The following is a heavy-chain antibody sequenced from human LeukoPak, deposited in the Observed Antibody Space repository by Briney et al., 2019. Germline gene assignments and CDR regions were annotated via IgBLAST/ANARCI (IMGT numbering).Heavy chain of an antibody. J-gene: IGHJ4*02. D-gene: IGHD6-19*01. CDR1: GFTFSSYA. CDR3: ADQVRGWTSFDY. V-gene: IGHV3-23*01. Sequence: SGGSLRLSCAASGFTFSSYAMSWVRQAPGKGLEWVSAISGSGGSTYYADSVKGRFTISRDNSKNTLYLQMNSLRAEDTAVYYCADQVRGWTSFDYWGQGTLVTVSS. CDR2: ISGSGGST.